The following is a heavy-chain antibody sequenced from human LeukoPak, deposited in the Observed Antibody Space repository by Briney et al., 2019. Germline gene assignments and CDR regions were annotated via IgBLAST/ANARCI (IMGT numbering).Heavy chain of an antibody. D-gene: IGHD6-19*01. J-gene: IGHJ4*02. CDR1: GFTSSSDS. V-gene: IGHV3-21*01. CDR2: ISSSSSFI. Sequence: GGSLRLSCAASGFTSSSDSMNWVRQAPGKGLEWVSFISSSSSFIYYADSVKGRFTISRDNAKNTLYLQMNSLRAEDTAVYYCARAGQWLVRVFDYWGQGTLVTVSS. CDR3: ARAGQWLVRVFDY.